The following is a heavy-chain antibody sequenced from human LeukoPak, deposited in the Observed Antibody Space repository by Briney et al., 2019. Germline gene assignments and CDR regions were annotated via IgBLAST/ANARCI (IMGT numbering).Heavy chain of an antibody. CDR2: ISTYDAKT. V-gene: IGHV1-18*01. CDR3: ARDLGLKGPDWLDP. CDR1: GYTFTRYG. Sequence: ASVKVSCKASGYTFTRYGVNWVRQAPGQGLEWMGGISTYDAKTNYAQKVQGRVTMGTDKSTSTVYMELRSLTSDDTAVYYCARDLGLKGPDWLDPWGQGTLVTVSS. D-gene: IGHD1-14*01. J-gene: IGHJ5*02.